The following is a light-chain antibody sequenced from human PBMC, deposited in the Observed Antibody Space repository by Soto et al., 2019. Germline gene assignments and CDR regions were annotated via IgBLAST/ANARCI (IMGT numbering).Light chain of an antibody. CDR2: QDI. CDR3: QAWDSSTVV. CDR1: KLGNKY. V-gene: IGLV3-1*01. J-gene: IGLJ2*01. Sequence: SSELTQPPSVSVSPGQTASITCSGDKLGNKYACWYQQKPGQSPVLVIYQDIKRPSGIPERFSGSNSGNTATLTISGTQAMDEADYYCQAWDSSTVVFDGGTKLTVL.